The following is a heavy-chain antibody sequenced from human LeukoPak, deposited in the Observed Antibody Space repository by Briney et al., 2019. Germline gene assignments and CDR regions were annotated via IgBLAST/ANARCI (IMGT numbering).Heavy chain of an antibody. CDR1: GGSISSYY. J-gene: IGHJ4*02. CDR3: ARLDYYDSSGYYHFDY. V-gene: IGHV4-59*08. CDR2: IYYSGST. Sequence: SENLSRNCTVSGGSISSYYWSWIRQPPGKGLEWIGYIYYSGSTNYNPSLKSRVTISVDTSKNQFSLKLSSVTAADTAVYYCARLDYYDSSGYYHFDYWGQGTLVTVSS. D-gene: IGHD3-22*01.